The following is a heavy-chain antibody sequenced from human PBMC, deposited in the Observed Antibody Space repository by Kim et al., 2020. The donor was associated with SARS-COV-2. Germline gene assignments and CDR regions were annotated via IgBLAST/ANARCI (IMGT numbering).Heavy chain of an antibody. V-gene: IGHV4-31*03. CDR1: GGSISSGGYY. CDR2: IYYSGST. J-gene: IGHJ2*01. D-gene: IGHD3-22*01. CDR3: ARVRITMIVVVTYFDL. Sequence: TLSLTCTVSGGSISSGGYYWSWIRQHPGKGLEWIGYIYYSGSTYYNPSLKSRVTISVDTSKNQFSLKLSSVTAADTAVYYCARVRITMIVVVTYFDLWGRGTLVTVSS.